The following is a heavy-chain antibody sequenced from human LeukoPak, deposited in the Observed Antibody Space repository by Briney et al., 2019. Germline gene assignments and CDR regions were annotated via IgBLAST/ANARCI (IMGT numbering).Heavy chain of an antibody. CDR3: ARVRVAYGSGSYFNSFFEY. V-gene: IGHV3-30*02. CDR1: GFIFSSYG. Sequence: GGSLRLSCTASGFIFSSYGMHWVRQAPGKRLEWVAFIQFDGSETHYGDSVKGRFSISRDISKNTLYLQMNSLRPEDTALYYCARVRVAYGSGSYFNSFFEYWGQGTLVTVSS. J-gene: IGHJ4*02. CDR2: IQFDGSET. D-gene: IGHD3-10*01.